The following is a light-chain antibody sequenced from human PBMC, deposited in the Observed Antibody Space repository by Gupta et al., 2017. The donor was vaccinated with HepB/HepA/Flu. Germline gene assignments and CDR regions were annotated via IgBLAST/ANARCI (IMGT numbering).Light chain of an antibody. Sequence: EIVMPQSPATLSVSPGERATVSCRASQSVSSNLAWYQQKPGQAPRLLIYGASTRAIGIPARFSGSGSGTEFTLTISSLQSEDFVVYYCQQYNAWPFTFGPGTKVDFK. CDR2: GAS. J-gene: IGKJ3*01. CDR1: QSVSSN. CDR3: QQYNAWPFT. V-gene: IGKV3-15*01.